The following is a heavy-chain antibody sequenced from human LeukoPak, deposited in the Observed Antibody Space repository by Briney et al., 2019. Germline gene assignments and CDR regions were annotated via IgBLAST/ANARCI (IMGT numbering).Heavy chain of an antibody. D-gene: IGHD3-10*01. V-gene: IGHV3-30*15. J-gene: IGHJ4*02. CDR1: GFTFSSYA. Sequence: GTSLRLSCAASGFTFSSYAMYWVRQAPGKGLEWVSLISKDGSNEDHADSVKGRFTISRDNSKDTLYLQMSSLRVEDTAVYYCAREAYYGSGRSRQPCPVWGQGTLVTVSS. CDR3: AREAYYGSGRSRQPCPV. CDR2: ISKDGSNE.